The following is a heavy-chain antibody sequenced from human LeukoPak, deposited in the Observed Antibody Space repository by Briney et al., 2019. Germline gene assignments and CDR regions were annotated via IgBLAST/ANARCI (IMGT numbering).Heavy chain of an antibody. CDR2: INPNSCGT. CDR3: ARAYCSSTSCYTAGY. V-gene: IGHV1-2*02. D-gene: IGHD2-2*02. Sequence: FTXXXMXXXRQAPGXGLEXXGCINPNSCGTNYALKFQGRVTMTRDTSISTAYMELSRLRSDDTAVYYCARAYCSSTSCYTAGYWGQGTLVTVSS. J-gene: IGHJ4*02. CDR1: FTXXX.